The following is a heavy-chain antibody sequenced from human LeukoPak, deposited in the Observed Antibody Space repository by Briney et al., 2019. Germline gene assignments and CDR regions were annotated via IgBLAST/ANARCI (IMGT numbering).Heavy chain of an antibody. V-gene: IGHV3-23*01. CDR2: ISGSGGST. D-gene: IGHD3-9*01. CDR1: GFTFSSYA. Sequence: PGGSPRLSCAASGFTFSSYAMSWVRQAPGKGLEWVSAISGSGGSTYYADSVKGRFTISRDNSKNTLYLQMNSLRAEDTAVYYCAKDQGYDILTGYYTFDYWGQGTLVTVSS. CDR3: AKDQGYDILTGYYTFDY. J-gene: IGHJ4*02.